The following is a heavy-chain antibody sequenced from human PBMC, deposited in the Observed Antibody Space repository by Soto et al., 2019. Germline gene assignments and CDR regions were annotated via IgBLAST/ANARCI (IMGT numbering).Heavy chain of an antibody. CDR3: AGSPEWSYDLNEAVISTFGFY. V-gene: IGHV1-69*01. CDR2: IIPIFGAP. D-gene: IGHD3-3*01. CDR1: GDTFSKYA. J-gene: IGHJ4*02. Sequence: QVRLVQSGTEVKKPGSSVKVSCQASGDTFSKYAISWVRQAPGQGLEWMGGIIPIFGAPNHAQKFQGRVTINADESTTTVYMELTRVTSEGTAVYYCAGSPEWSYDLNEAVISTFGFYWGQGTLVPVSS.